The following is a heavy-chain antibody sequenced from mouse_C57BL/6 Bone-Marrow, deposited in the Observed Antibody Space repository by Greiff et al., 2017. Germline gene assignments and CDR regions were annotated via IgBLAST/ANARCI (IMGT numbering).Heavy chain of an antibody. CDR3: AREDTTVVED. Sequence: QVQLQQPGAELVKPGASVKLSCKASGYTFTSYWMQWVKQRPGQGLEWIGEIDPSASYTNYNPQFKGKATLTVDTSSSTAYMQLSSLTSEDSAVYYCAREDTTVVEDWGKGTTLTVSS. J-gene: IGHJ2*01. V-gene: IGHV1-50*01. CDR1: GYTFTSYW. CDR2: IDPSASYT. D-gene: IGHD1-1*01.